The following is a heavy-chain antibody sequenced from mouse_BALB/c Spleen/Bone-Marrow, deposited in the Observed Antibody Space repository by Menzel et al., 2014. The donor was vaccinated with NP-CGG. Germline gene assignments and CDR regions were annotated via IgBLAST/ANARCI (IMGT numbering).Heavy chain of an antibody. D-gene: IGHD1-1*01. CDR2: IYPGSGNT. CDR1: GYTFTDYC. Sequence: QVQLKESGPELVKPGASVRISCKASGYTFTDYCINWVKQKPGRGLEWIGWIYPGSGNTQYNEKFKGKATLTVDTSSNTAYMQLSSLTSEGTAVYFCARPPYYYGSRPYWYFDVWGAGTTVTVSS. CDR3: ARPPYYYGSRPYWYFDV. V-gene: IGHV1-84*02. J-gene: IGHJ1*01.